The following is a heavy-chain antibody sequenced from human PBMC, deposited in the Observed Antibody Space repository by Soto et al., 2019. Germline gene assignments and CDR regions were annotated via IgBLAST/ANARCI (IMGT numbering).Heavy chain of an antibody. J-gene: IGHJ5*02. CDR3: ARSIDP. CDR2: INHSGST. Sequence: SETLSLTCTVSGGSISSYYWSWIRQPPGKGLEWIGEINHSGSTNYNPSLKSRVTISVDTSKNQFSLKLSSVTAADTAVYYCARSIDPWGQGTLVTVSS. CDR1: GGSISSYY. V-gene: IGHV4-34*01.